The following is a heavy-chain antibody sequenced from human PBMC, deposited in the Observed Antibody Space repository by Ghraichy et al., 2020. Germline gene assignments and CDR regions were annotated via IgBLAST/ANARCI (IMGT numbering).Heavy chain of an antibody. CDR1: GFTFSSYS. Sequence: GGSLRLSCAASGFTFSSYSMNWVRQAPGKGLEWVSSISSSSSYIYYADSVKGRFTISRDNAKNSLYLQMNSLRAEDTAVYYCARDWHYYDSSGYLFDYWGQGTLVTVSS. CDR3: ARDWHYYDSSGYLFDY. V-gene: IGHV3-21*01. D-gene: IGHD3-22*01. J-gene: IGHJ4*02. CDR2: ISSSSSYI.